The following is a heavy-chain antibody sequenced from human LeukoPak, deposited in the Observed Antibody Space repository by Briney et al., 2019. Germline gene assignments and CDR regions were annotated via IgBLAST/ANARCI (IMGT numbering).Heavy chain of an antibody. Sequence: PGRSLRLSCAASGFTFSSYAMHWVRQAPGKGLEWVAVISYDGSNKYYADSVKVRLTISRDNSKKTLYLQMNSLRAEDTAVYYCARAEIVVVMPIDYWGQGTLVTVSS. CDR3: ARAEIVVVMPIDY. D-gene: IGHD3-22*01. V-gene: IGHV3-30*04. J-gene: IGHJ4*02. CDR1: GFTFSSYA. CDR2: ISYDGSNK.